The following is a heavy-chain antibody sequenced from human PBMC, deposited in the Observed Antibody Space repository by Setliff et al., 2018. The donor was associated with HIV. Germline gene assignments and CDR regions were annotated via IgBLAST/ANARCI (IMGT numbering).Heavy chain of an antibody. CDR2: IIPAFGTP. Sequence: ASVKVSCKASGDTLSIHPISWVRQAPGRGLDWMGGIIPAFGTPNYAQKFQGRVTITTDESTTTVFMELTGLTSEDTAVYYCARAYPTTYYYGMDVWGQGTTVTVSS. CDR3: ARAYPTTYYYGMDV. CDR1: GDTLSIHP. V-gene: IGHV1-69*05. J-gene: IGHJ6*02.